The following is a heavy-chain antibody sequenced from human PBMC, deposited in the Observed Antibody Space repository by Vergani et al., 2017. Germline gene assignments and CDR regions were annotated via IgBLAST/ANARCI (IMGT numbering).Heavy chain of an antibody. V-gene: IGHV4-31*11. J-gene: IGHJ4*02. CDR3: ARGSRAAGYSGPDS. D-gene: IGHD6-13*01. Sequence: VHLEESGPGVVKPSQTLSLTCAVSGGSISSGDHCWTWIRQRPGKGLEWIGYIFYSGTTYDNPSLRSRLTISVDTSQNQFSLKLRSVTAADTAVYYCARGSRAAGYSGPDSWGQGTRVTVSS. CDR2: IFYSGTT. CDR1: GGSISSGDHC.